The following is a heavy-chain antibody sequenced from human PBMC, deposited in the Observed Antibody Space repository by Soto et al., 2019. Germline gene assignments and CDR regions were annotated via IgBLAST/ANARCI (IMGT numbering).Heavy chain of an antibody. D-gene: IGHD3-16*01. CDR3: ARVELGQESWFDP. Sequence: PGGSLRLSCAASGFTFSSYSMNWVRQAPGKGLEWVSYISSSSSTIYYADSVKGRFTISRDNAKNSLYLQMNSLRAEDTAVYYCARVELGQESWFDPWGQGTLVTVSS. V-gene: IGHV3-48*01. J-gene: IGHJ5*02. CDR1: GFTFSSYS. CDR2: ISSSSSTI.